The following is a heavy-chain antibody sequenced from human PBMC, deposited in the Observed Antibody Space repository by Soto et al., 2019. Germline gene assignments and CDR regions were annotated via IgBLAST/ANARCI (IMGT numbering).Heavy chain of an antibody. J-gene: IGHJ4*02. Sequence: GSLRLSCAASGFTFSTYCMHWVRHTPGTGLVWVSRACRYGRELYYADSVKGRFTISRDDAKNTLYLQMDSLRVEDTGIYYCVRGTTAWRGMDYWGQGALVTVSS. D-gene: IGHD1-1*01. CDR3: VRGTTAWRGMDY. V-gene: IGHV3-74*01. CDR2: ACRYGREL. CDR1: GFTFSTYC.